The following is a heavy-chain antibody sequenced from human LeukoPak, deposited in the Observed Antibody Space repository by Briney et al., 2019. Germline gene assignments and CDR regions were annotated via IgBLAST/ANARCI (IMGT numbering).Heavy chain of an antibody. Sequence: ETLSLTCTVSGGSISSSSYYWGWVRQAPGKGLEWVSVISGSGVNTDYADSVKGRFTISRDNSKNTLYLQMSSLRAEDTALYYCAKQSAPVLAAARFDYWGPGTLVIVSS. V-gene: IGHV3-23*01. J-gene: IGHJ4*02. CDR3: AKQSAPVLAAARFDY. CDR2: ISGSGVNT. D-gene: IGHD2-2*01. CDR1: GGSISSSSYY.